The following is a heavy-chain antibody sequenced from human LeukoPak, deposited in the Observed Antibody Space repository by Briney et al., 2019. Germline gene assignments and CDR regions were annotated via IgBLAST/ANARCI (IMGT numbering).Heavy chain of an antibody. CDR2: IYSSGSA. D-gene: IGHD3-3*01. CDR1: GGSISSSTYS. Sequence: SETLSLTCTVSGGSISSSTYSWTWIRQPPGKGLEWIGSIYSSGSAYCNPSLKSRVTISVDTSKNQFSLRLSSVTAADTAVYYCQSRYLEWLLEYWGQGTLVTVSS. J-gene: IGHJ4*02. V-gene: IGHV4-39*01. CDR3: QSRYLEWLLEY.